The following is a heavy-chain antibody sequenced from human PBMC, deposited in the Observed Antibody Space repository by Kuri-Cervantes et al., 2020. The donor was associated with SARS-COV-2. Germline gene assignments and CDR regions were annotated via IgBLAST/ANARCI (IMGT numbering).Heavy chain of an antibody. V-gene: IGHV3-30*02. CDR1: GFTFSSYG. CDR2: IRYDGSNK. CDR3: AKAGQQLVPDWFDP. J-gene: IGHJ5*02. D-gene: IGHD6-13*01. Sequence: GESLKISCAASGFTFSSYGMHWVRQAPGKGLEWVAFIRYDGSNKYYADSVKGRFTISRDNSKNTPYLQMNSLRAEDTAVYYCAKAGQQLVPDWFDPWGQGTLVTVSS.